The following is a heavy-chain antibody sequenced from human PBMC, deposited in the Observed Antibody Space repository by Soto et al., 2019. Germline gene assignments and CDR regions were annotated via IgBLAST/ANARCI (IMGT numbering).Heavy chain of an antibody. CDR1: GYSFTSYW. D-gene: IGHD2-15*01. CDR2: ILPDDAYT. V-gene: IGHV5-51*01. Sequence: VESVTICCKASGYSFTSYWIGLVFQTAGKGLECMGIILPDDAYTRYSPSFECHVTISAGRSTNTAFLQFRSLEASDTATYFRPRQGFSKPYFYAAYVWGQGTTVTVSS. J-gene: IGHJ6*01. CDR3: PRQGFSKPYFYAAYV.